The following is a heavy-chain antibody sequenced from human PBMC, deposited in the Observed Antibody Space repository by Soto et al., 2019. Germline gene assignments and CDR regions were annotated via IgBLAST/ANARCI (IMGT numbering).Heavy chain of an antibody. CDR2: VYHTGRT. J-gene: IGHJ4*03. Sequence: QVQIQESGPGLVKPSETLSLTCTVSGGSFKSGSYSWSWIRQPPGKGLEWIGYVYHTGRTSYNPSLKSRVSISMDTSKNQFSLNLDSVTAADTAVYFCARDFAYFDSWGHGTLVTVSS. CDR3: ARDFAYFDS. V-gene: IGHV4-61*01. CDR1: GGSFKSGSYS. D-gene: IGHD3-3*01.